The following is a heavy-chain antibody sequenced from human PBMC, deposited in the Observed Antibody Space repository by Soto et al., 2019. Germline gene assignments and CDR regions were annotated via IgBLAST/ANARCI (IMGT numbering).Heavy chain of an antibody. CDR3: ARAIVTPGTYYIDV. CDR1: GFTVGTNY. Sequence: EVRLVESGGGLVQPGASLRLSCEASGFTVGTNYISWVRQSPGKGLEWVSVLYAAGHTYYPDSVKGRFTISRDKSLNTVSLQMSSLRVDDTAVYYCARAIVTPGTYYIDVWGKGTTVTVSS. D-gene: IGHD4-4*01. J-gene: IGHJ6*03. V-gene: IGHV3-66*01. CDR2: LYAAGHT.